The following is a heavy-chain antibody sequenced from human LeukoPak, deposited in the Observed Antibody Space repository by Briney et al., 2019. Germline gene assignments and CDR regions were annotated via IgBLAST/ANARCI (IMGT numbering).Heavy chain of an antibody. J-gene: IGHJ4*02. D-gene: IGHD3-22*01. CDR3: ARAPDDSSGYPFDY. CDR2: IYHSGST. V-gene: IGHV4-30-2*01. Sequence: PSETLSLTCTVSGGSISSSSYYWGWIRQPPGKGLEWIGYIYHSGSTYYNPSLKSRVTISVDRSKNQFSLKLSSVTAADTAVYYCARAPDDSSGYPFDYWGQGTLVTVSS. CDR1: GGSISSSSYY.